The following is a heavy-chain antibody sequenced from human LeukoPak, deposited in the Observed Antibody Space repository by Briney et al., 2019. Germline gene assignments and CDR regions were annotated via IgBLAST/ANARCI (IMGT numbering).Heavy chain of an antibody. CDR3: ARYGVLGNTFDI. D-gene: IGHD4-17*01. Sequence: SETLSLTCTVSGGSISSYYWSWIRQPPGKGLAWIGYIYYSGSTNYNPSLKSRVTISVDTSKNQFSLKLSSVTAADTAVYYCARYGVLGNTFDIWGQGTMVTVSS. V-gene: IGHV4-59*01. CDR1: GGSISSYY. CDR2: IYYSGST. J-gene: IGHJ3*02.